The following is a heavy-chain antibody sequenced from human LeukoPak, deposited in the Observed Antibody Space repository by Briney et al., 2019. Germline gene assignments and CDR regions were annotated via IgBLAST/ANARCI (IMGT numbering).Heavy chain of an antibody. D-gene: IGHD3-3*02. J-gene: IGHJ4*02. V-gene: IGHV4-34*01. Sequence: PSETLSLTCAVYVGSPSDFYWSWIRQPPGKGLEWIGEINHSGSTNYNPSLKSRVTISVDTSKNQFSLKLSSVTAADTAVYYCARELEYWGQGTLVTVSS. CDR2: INHSGST. CDR3: ARELEY. CDR1: VGSPSDFY.